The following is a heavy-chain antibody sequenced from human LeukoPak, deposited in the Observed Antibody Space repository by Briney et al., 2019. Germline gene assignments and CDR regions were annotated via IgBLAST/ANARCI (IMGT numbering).Heavy chain of an antibody. D-gene: IGHD3-22*01. CDR3: SKGGHDGSGWPYYYGMDV. Sequence: LAGGSLRLSCAASGFTFSSYGMHWVRQAPGKGLEWVTVISYDGSNKYYADSVKGRFTISRDNSKNTLYLQMNSLRAGDTAVYYCSKGGHDGSGWPYYYGMDVWAQGTTVTV. J-gene: IGHJ6*02. V-gene: IGHV3-30*18. CDR1: GFTFSSYG. CDR2: ISYDGSNK.